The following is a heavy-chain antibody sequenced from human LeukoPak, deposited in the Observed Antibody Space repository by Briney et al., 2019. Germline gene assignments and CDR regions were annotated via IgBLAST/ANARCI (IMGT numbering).Heavy chain of an antibody. V-gene: IGHV4-39*07. Sequence: SESLSLTCTVSGGSIRLSNYYWGWIRQPPGKGLEWIGNIYYSGTTYYNPSLKSRVTISVDTSKNQFSLKLSSVTAADTAVYYCARTTEAHSWRTRYYDYYMDVWGKGTTVTVSS. CDR3: ARTTEAHSWRTRYYDYYMDV. D-gene: IGHD6-13*01. CDR1: GGSIRLSNYY. J-gene: IGHJ6*03. CDR2: IYYSGTT.